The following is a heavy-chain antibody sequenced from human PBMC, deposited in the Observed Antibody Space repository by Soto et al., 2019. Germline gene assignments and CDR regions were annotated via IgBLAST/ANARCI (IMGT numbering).Heavy chain of an antibody. J-gene: IGHJ5*02. D-gene: IGHD6-13*01. CDR3: AREVQQLVQGGNWFDP. V-gene: IGHV1-69*13. CDR2: IIPIFGTA. Sequence: SVKVSCKASGGTFSSYAISWVRQAPGQGLEWMGGIIPIFGTANYAQKFQGRVTITADESTSTAYMELSSLRSEDTAVYYCAREVQQLVQGGNWFDPWGQGTLVTVSS. CDR1: GGTFSSYA.